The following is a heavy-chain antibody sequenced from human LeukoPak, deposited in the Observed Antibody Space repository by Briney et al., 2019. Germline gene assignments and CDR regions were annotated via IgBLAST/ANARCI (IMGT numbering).Heavy chain of an antibody. Sequence: GGSLILSCTASGFTFGDYAMSWVRQAPGKGLEWVGFIRAKPYGGTTEYAASVKGRFAISRDDSKSIAYLQMNSLKTEDTAVYYCTRVSITMVRGVNYYYGMDVWGQGTTVTVSS. CDR1: GFTFGDYA. J-gene: IGHJ6*02. V-gene: IGHV3-49*04. CDR3: TRVSITMVRGVNYYYGMDV. D-gene: IGHD3-10*01. CDR2: IRAKPYGGTT.